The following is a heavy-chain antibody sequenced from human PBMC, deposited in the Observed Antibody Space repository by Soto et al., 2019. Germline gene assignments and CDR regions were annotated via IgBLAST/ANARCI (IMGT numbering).Heavy chain of an antibody. CDR2: IYHSGST. D-gene: IGHD5-18*01. CDR3: ARKIQLWLFDY. CDR1: GGSISSSNW. Sequence: TSETLSLTCAVSGGSISSSNWWSWVRQHPGKGLEWIGEIYHSGSTNYNPSLKSRVTISVDKSKNQFSLKLSSVTAADTAVYYCARKIQLWLFDYWGQGTLVTVS. V-gene: IGHV4-4*02. J-gene: IGHJ4*02.